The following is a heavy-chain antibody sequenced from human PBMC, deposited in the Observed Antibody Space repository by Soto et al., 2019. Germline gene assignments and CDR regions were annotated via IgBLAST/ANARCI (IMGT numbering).Heavy chain of an antibody. Sequence: ASVKVSCKASGYTFTGHYIHWVRQAPEQGPEWMGEIGPESGGTNYAQKFQGRVTMTRDTSISTAYMELSRLRSDDTAVYYCAREAYYYDSSGRNQIFDYWGQGTLVTVSS. J-gene: IGHJ4*02. V-gene: IGHV1-2*02. CDR1: GYTFTGHY. CDR3: AREAYYYDSSGRNQIFDY. D-gene: IGHD3-22*01. CDR2: IGPESGGT.